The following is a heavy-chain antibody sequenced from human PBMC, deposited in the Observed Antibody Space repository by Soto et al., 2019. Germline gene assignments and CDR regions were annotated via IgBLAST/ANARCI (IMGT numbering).Heavy chain of an antibody. CDR3: ARDRQDYANKLVEVGNYPARMDV. V-gene: IGHV4-31*03. J-gene: IGHJ6*02. D-gene: IGHD1-7*01. Sequence: PAWTLCLTCTVSGGSISSGGYYWSWIRQHPGKGLEWIGYIYYSGSTYYNPSLKSRVTISVDTSKNQFSLKLSSVTAADTAVYDCARDRQDYANKLVEVGNYPARMDVWGQGTPVTVSS. CDR2: IYYSGST. CDR1: GGSISSGGYY.